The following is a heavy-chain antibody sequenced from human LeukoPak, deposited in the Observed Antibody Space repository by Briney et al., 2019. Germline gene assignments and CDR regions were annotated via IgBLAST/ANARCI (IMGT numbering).Heavy chain of an antibody. CDR3: AKDEGGITMIEPNYYFDY. J-gene: IGHJ4*02. CDR1: GFTVSNNH. V-gene: IGHV3-66*03. Sequence: GGSLRLSCAVSGFTVSNNHLNWVRQAPGKGLECVSNIYASGSAYYADSVKGRFTISRDNSKNTLYLQMNSLRAEDTAVYYCAKDEGGITMIEPNYYFDYWGQGTLVTVSS. CDR2: IYASGSA. D-gene: IGHD3-22*01.